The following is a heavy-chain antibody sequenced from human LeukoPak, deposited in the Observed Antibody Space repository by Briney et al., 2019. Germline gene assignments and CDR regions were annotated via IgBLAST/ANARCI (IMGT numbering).Heavy chain of an antibody. CDR2: IYNSGST. J-gene: IGHJ5*02. V-gene: IGHV4-39*07. CDR3: ARWGAYASTSNWFDP. D-gene: IGHD2-2*01. Sequence: SETLSLTCNVSGDSISKSRHFWAWIRQSPGRGLEWIGYIYNSGSTYYNPSLKSRVTISVDTSKNQFSLSLGSVTAADTAVYYCARWGAYASTSNWFDPWGQGTLVTVSS. CDR1: GDSISKSRHF.